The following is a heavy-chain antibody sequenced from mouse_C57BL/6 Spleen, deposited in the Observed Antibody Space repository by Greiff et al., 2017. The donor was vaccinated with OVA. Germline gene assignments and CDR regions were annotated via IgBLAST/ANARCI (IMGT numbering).Heavy chain of an antibody. CDR2: ISDGGSYT. V-gene: IGHV5-4*01. Sequence: DVQLVESGGGLVKPGGSLKLSCAASGFTFSSYAMSWVRQTPEKRLEWVATISDGGSYTYYPDNVKGRFTISRDNAKNNLYLQMSHLKSEDTAMYYCARDEEGYDPPWFAYWGQGTLVTVSA. CDR3: ARDEEGYDPPWFAY. J-gene: IGHJ3*01. D-gene: IGHD2-3*01. CDR1: GFTFSSYA.